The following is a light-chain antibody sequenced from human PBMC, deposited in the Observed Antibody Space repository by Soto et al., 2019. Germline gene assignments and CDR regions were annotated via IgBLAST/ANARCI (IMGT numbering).Light chain of an antibody. J-gene: IGLJ1*01. Sequence: QSVLTQPPSVPGAPGQRVTISCTGSGSNIGAGYDIHWYQQVPGTAPKPLIYANTNRASGVPDRFSGSKSGTSASLAITGLQAEDEADYYGQSYDTSLSGYVFGPGTKLTVL. CDR3: QSYDTSLSGYV. V-gene: IGLV1-40*01. CDR2: ANT. CDR1: GSNIGAGYD.